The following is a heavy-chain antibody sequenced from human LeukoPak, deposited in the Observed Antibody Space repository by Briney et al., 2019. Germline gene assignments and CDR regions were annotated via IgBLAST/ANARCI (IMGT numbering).Heavy chain of an antibody. CDR1: GYSISSGYY. Sequence: PSETLSLTCTVSGYSISSGYYWGWIRQPPGKGLEWIGSIYHSGSTYYNPSLKSRVTISVDTSKNQFSLKLSSVTAADTAVYYCARVAPGRWFGGLYYYYYYMDVWGKGTTVTVSS. V-gene: IGHV4-38-2*02. J-gene: IGHJ6*03. CDR3: ARVAPGRWFGGLYYYYYYMDV. D-gene: IGHD3-10*01. CDR2: IYHSGST.